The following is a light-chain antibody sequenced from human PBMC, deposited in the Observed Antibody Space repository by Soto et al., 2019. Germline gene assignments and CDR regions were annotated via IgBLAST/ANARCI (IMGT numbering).Light chain of an antibody. CDR1: QGISSA. CDR2: DAS. Sequence: AIQLTQSPSSLSASVGDRVTITCRASQGISSAFAWYQQKPGKAPNLLIYDASSLESGVPSRFSGSGYGTDFTLTISSLQPEDFATYYCQQFNSYPITFGQGTRLEIK. CDR3: QQFNSYPIT. V-gene: IGKV1-13*02. J-gene: IGKJ5*01.